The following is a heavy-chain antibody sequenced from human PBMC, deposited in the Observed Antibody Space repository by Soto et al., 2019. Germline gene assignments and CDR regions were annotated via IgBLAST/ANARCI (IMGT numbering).Heavy chain of an antibody. CDR2: IVVGSGNT. CDR3: ASRKYSSGWSFASDAFDI. CDR1: GFTFTSSA. Sequence: SVKVSCKASGFTFTSSAVQWVRQARGQRLEWIGWIVVGSGNTNYAQKFQGRVTMTRDTSTSTVYMELSSLRSEDTAVYYCASRKYSSGWSFASDAFDIWGQGTMVTVSS. D-gene: IGHD6-19*01. J-gene: IGHJ3*02. V-gene: IGHV1-58*01.